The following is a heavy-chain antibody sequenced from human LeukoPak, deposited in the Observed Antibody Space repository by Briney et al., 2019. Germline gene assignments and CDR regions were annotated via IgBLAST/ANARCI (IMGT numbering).Heavy chain of an antibody. CDR1: GYTFTGYY. D-gene: IGHD5-24*01. CDR2: INPNSGGT. V-gene: IGHV1-2*02. Sequence: ASVKVSCKASGYTFTGYYMHWLRQAPGQGLEWMGWINPNSGGTNYAQKFQGRVTMTRDTSISTAYMELSRLRSDDTAVYYCARVATIRKYYFDYWGQGTLVTVSS. CDR3: ARVATIRKYYFDY. J-gene: IGHJ4*02.